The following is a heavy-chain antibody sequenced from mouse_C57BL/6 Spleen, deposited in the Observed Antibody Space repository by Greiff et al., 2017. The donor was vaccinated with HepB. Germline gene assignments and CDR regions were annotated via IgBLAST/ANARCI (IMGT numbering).Heavy chain of an antibody. Sequence: EVRLQQSGPELVKPGASVKISCKASGYTFTDYYMNWVKQSHGKSLEWIGDINPNNGGTSYNQKFKGKATLTVDKSSSTAYMELRSLTSEDSAVYYCARRGYGYYAMDYWGQGTSVTVSS. CDR3: ARRGYGYYAMDY. D-gene: IGHD1-1*02. V-gene: IGHV1-26*01. J-gene: IGHJ4*01. CDR2: INPNNGGT. CDR1: GYTFTDYY.